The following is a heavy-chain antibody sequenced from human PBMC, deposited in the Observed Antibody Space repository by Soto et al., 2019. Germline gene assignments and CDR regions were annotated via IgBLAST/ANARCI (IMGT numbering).Heavy chain of an antibody. D-gene: IGHD3-10*01. CDR1: GFTVSSNY. V-gene: IGHV3-66*01. CDR3: ARLAMVRGTDLDY. J-gene: IGHJ4*02. CDR2: IYSGGST. Sequence: EVQLVESGGGLVQPGGSLRLSCAASGFTVSSNYMSWVRQAPGKGLEWVSVIYSGGSTYYADSVKGRFTISRDNSKNTLYLQMNSLRAEDTAVYYCARLAMVRGTDLDYWGQGTLVTVSS.